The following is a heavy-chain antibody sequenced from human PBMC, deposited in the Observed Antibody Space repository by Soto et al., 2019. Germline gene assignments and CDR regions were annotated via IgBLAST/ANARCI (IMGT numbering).Heavy chain of an antibody. V-gene: IGHV1-69*01. CDR3: AGIVVVPAAPAGDYYYYYGMDV. CDR1: GGTFSSYA. CDR2: IIPIFGTA. Sequence: VKVSCKASGGTFSSYAISWVRQAPGQGLEWMGGIIPIFGTANYAQKFQGRVTITADESTGTAYMEPSSLRSEDTAVYYCAGIVVVPAAPAGDYYYYYGMDVWGQGTTVTVSS. J-gene: IGHJ6*02. D-gene: IGHD2-2*01.